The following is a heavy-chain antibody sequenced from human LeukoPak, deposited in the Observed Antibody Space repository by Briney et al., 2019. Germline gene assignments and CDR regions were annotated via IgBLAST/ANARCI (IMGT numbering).Heavy chain of an antibody. J-gene: IGHJ4*02. CDR2: MNPNSGNT. CDR3: ATGELGIGSPPPGY. D-gene: IGHD7-27*01. Sequence: ASVKVSCKASGYTFTSYDIYWVRQATGQGLEWMGWMNPNSGNTGYAQKFQGRVTVTRNTSISTAYMELSSLRSEDTAVYYCATGELGIGSPPPGYWGQGTLVTVSS. V-gene: IGHV1-8*01. CDR1: GYTFTSYD.